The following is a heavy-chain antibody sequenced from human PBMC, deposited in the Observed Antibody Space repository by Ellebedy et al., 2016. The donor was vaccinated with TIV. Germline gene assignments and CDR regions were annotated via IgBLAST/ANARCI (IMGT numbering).Heavy chain of an antibody. Sequence: MPSETLSLTCTVSRGPVSSSSYYWGWICQPPGKGLEWIGTLYYSGSTYYNPSRKSRFTISVYTAKNQFSLKLSSVTAADKAVYYWARRKGDYTEDYFDSWGQGTLVTVSS. CDR2: LYYSGST. V-gene: IGHV4-39*01. J-gene: IGHJ4*02. D-gene: IGHD4-17*01. CDR3: ARRKGDYTEDYFDS. CDR1: RGPVSSSSYY.